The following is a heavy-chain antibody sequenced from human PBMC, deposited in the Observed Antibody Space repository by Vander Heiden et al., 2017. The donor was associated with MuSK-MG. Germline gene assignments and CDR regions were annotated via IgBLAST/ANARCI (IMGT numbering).Heavy chain of an antibody. CDR1: GGSFRGSY. Sequence: QWHLQQWGAGLLKPSEALSLSCAVYGGSFRGSYSIWIRLPPGRGRDWLGETPHSGSTNYNPSIKRRGTISVDTSKNQFSLKLSSVTAADTAVYYCARGGGFLEWFRRNNWFDPWGQGTLVTVSS. CDR3: ARGGGFLEWFRRNNWFDP. D-gene: IGHD3-3*01. J-gene: IGHJ5*02. V-gene: IGHV4-34*01. CDR2: TPHSGST.